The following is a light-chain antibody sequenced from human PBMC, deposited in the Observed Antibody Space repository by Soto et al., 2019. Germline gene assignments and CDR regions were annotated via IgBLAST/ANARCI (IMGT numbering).Light chain of an antibody. CDR3: QQYNTWPPLT. CDR2: GVS. Sequence: EIVMTHSPATLSVSPGERATLSCRASRSVSTNVAWYQQKPGQAPRLLIYGVSTRATGIPARFSGSGSGTEFTLAISSLQSEDSAVYYCQQYNTWPPLTFGGGTKVEIK. V-gene: IGKV3-15*01. CDR1: RSVSTN. J-gene: IGKJ4*01.